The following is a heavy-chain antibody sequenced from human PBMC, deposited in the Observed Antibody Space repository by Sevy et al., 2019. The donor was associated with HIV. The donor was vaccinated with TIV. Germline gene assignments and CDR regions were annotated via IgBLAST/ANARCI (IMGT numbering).Heavy chain of an antibody. V-gene: IGHV3-49*03. CDR2: IRNKAYDRTT. J-gene: IGHJ5*02. Sequence: GGSLRLSCKASGFTFGDYAMSWFRQAPGKGLEWVGFIRNKAYDRTTEYAASVKGRFTISRDDSKSIAYLQMNSLKTEDTAVYYCTRDPTEGIAVAGNWYDPWGQGTLVTVSS. CDR3: TRDPTEGIAVAGNWYDP. CDR1: GFTFGDYA. D-gene: IGHD6-19*01.